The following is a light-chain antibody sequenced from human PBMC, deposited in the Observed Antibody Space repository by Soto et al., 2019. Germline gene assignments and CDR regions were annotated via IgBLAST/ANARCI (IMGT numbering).Light chain of an antibody. CDR3: QVWDSTSELVV. J-gene: IGLJ2*01. CDR2: DDN. V-gene: IGLV3-21*02. Sequence: SYELTQSPSVSVAPGQTARITCEEDNIGTKSVHWYQQKPGQAPVLVVYDDNDRPSGIPERFSGSNSGTTATLAISRVEAGDEADYYCQVWDSTSELVVFGGGTKGPS. CDR1: NIGTKS.